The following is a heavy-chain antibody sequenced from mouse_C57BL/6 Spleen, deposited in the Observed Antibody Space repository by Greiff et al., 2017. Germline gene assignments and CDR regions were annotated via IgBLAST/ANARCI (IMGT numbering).Heavy chain of an antibody. V-gene: IGHV1-78*01. D-gene: IGHD2-10*02. CDR3: ARSEYGNFDG. CDR2: IYPSYGST. Sequence: QVQLQQSDPELVKPGASVKISCKVSGYTFTDHTIYWMKQRPEQGLEWIGYIYPSYGSTKYNEKFKGEATLPADKSSSTDYRQRDSLTSEDCAVYFCARSEYGNFDGWGQGTTLTVSS. J-gene: IGHJ2*01. CDR1: GYTFTDHT.